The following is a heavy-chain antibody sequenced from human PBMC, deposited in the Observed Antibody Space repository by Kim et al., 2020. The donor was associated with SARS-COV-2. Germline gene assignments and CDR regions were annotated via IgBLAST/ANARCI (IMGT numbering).Heavy chain of an antibody. CDR1: VGSFSGYQ. CDR2: INDNGAT. J-gene: IGHJ6*02. Sequence: SETLSLTCAVYVGSFSGYQWTWIRQSPGKGLEWIGEINDNGATNYNPSLKGRVAISVDTSKNQFSLKVKSVTAADTAVYFCARGRAGVVPSPILGLGPYYDYYYMDVWGQGTTVSVSS. D-gene: IGHD3-3*01. V-gene: IGHV4-34*01. CDR3: ARGRAGVVPSPILGLGPYYDYYYMDV.